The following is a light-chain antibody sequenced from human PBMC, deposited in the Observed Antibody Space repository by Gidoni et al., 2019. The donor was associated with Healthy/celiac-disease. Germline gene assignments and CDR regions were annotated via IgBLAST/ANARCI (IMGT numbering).Light chain of an antibody. CDR1: QSLLHSNGYNY. CDR2: LGS. CDR3: MQALQTPRLT. Sequence: DILMTQSPLSLPVTPGEPASISCRSSQSLLHSNGYNYLDWYLQKPGQSPQLLIYLGSNRASGVPDRFSGSGSGTDFTLKISRVEAEDVGVYYCMQALQTPRLTFGGXTKVEIK. J-gene: IGKJ4*01. V-gene: IGKV2-28*01.